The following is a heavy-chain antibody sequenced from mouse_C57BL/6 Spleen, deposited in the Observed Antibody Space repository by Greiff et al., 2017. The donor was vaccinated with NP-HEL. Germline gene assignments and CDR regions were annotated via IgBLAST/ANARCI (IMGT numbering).Heavy chain of an antibody. V-gene: IGHV1-82*01. J-gene: IGHJ4*01. CDR1: GYAFSSSW. CDR3: YSSGYTGVEAMDY. Sequence: QVHVKQSGPELVKPGASVKISCKASGYAFSSSWMNWVKQRPGKGLEWIGRIYPGDGDTNYNGKFKGKATQTADKSSSTAYMQLSSLTSEDSAVYFCYSSGYTGVEAMDYWGQGTSVTVSS. D-gene: IGHD3-2*02. CDR2: IYPGDGDT.